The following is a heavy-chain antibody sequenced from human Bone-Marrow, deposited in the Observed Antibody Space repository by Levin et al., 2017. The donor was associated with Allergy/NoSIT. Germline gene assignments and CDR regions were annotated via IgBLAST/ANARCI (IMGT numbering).Heavy chain of an antibody. V-gene: IGHV3-43*01. Sequence: GGSLRLSCSVSGFSFEEYNMHWRRQVPGKRLEWVSLSTWDSSDTYYADSVKGRFTISRDNSKNSLYLQMNSLRTEDTALYYCARDGDTVMVTLYYFDYWGQGSQVTVAS. CDR1: GFSFEEYN. J-gene: IGHJ4*02. CDR2: STWDSSDT. CDR3: ARDGDTVMVTLYYFDY. D-gene: IGHD5-18*01.